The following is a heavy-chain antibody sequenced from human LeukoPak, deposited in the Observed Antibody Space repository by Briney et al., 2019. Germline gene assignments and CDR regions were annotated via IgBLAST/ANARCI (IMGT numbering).Heavy chain of an antibody. CDR1: GGSFSGYY. CDR2: INHSGST. D-gene: IGHD1-26*01. V-gene: IGHV4-34*01. Sequence: PSETLSLTCAVYGGSFSGYYWSWIRQPPGKGLEWIGEINHSGSTNYNPSLKSRVTISVDTSKNQFSLKLSSVTAADTAVYYCARVDVGATGDYYYYYGMDVWGQGTTVTVSS. CDR3: ARVDVGATGDYYYYYGMDV. J-gene: IGHJ6*02.